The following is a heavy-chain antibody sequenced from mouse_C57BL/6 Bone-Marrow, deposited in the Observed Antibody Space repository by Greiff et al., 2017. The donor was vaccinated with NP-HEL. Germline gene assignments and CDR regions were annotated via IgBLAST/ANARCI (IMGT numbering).Heavy chain of an antibody. CDR3: ARPITTVVATDYYAMDY. D-gene: IGHD1-1*01. V-gene: IGHV5-17*01. J-gene: IGHJ4*01. Sequence: EVQVVESGGGLVKPGGSLKLSCAASGFTFSDYGMHWVRQAPEKGLEWVAYISSGSSTIYYADTVKGRFTISRDNAKNTLFLQMTSLRSEDTAMYYCARPITTVVATDYYAMDYWGQGTSVTVSS. CDR1: GFTFSDYG. CDR2: ISSGSSTI.